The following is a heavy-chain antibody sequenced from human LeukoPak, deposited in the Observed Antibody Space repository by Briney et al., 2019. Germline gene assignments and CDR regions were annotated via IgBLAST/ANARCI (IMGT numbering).Heavy chain of an antibody. V-gene: IGHV4-34*01. Sequence: SETLSLTCAVYGGSFSGYYWSWIRQPPGKGLEWIGEINHSGSTNYNPSLKSRVTISVDTSRNQFSLKLSSVTAADTAVYYCARVPPSSSSWYKYFQHWGQGTLVTVSS. CDR3: ARVPPSSSSWYKYFQH. CDR1: GGSFSGYY. CDR2: INHSGST. J-gene: IGHJ1*01. D-gene: IGHD6-13*01.